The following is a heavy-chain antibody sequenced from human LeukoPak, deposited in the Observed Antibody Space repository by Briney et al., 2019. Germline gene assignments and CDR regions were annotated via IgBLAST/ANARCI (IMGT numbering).Heavy chain of an antibody. Sequence: GASVKVSCKASGYTFTSYGISWVRQAPGQGLEWMGWINPNSGGTNYAQKFQGRVTMTRDTSISTAYMELSRLRSDDTAVYYCARSIAAATGNWFDPWGQGTLVTVSS. D-gene: IGHD6-13*01. CDR3: ARSIAAATGNWFDP. J-gene: IGHJ5*02. CDR2: INPNSGGT. V-gene: IGHV1-2*02. CDR1: GYTFTSYG.